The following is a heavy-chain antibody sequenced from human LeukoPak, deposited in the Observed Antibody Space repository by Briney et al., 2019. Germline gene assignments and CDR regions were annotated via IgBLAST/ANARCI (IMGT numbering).Heavy chain of an antibody. CDR2: INPNSCGT. CDR3: ARGAMVRGVIIWGDYFDY. V-gene: IGHV1-2*02. J-gene: IGHJ4*02. CDR1: GYTFTGYY. Sequence: ASVKVSCKASGYTFTGYYMHWVRQAPGQGLAWMGWINPNSCGTNYAQKFQGRVTMTRDTSISTAYMELSRLRSDDTAVYYCARGAMVRGVIIWGDYFDYWGQGTLVTVSS. D-gene: IGHD3-10*01.